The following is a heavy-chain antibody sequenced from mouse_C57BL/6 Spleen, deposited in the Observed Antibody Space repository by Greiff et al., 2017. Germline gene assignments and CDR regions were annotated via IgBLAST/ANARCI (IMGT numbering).Heavy chain of an antibody. D-gene: IGHD2-4*01. J-gene: IGHJ3*01. CDR2: ISDGGSST. Sequence: EVQRVESGGGLVKPGGSLKLSCAASGFTFSSYAMSWVRQTPEKRLEWVATISDGGSSTYYPDNVKGRFTISRDNCKNNLYLQMSHLKSEDTAMYYCARAYDYGAWFAYWGQGTLVTVSA. CDR3: ARAYDYGAWFAY. CDR1: GFTFSSYA. V-gene: IGHV5-4*01.